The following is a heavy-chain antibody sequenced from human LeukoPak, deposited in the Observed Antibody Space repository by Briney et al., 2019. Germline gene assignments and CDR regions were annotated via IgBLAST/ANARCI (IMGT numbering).Heavy chain of an antibody. J-gene: IGHJ6*03. Sequence: SETLSLTCTVPGGSISSSSYYWGWIRQPPGKGLEWIGSIYYSGSTYYNPSLKSRVTISVDTSKNQFSLKLSSVTAADTAVYYCARIPRIAASGAHYYMDVWGKGTTVTVSS. CDR2: IYYSGST. CDR1: GGSISSSSYY. V-gene: IGHV4-39*01. CDR3: ARIPRIAASGAHYYMDV. D-gene: IGHD6-25*01.